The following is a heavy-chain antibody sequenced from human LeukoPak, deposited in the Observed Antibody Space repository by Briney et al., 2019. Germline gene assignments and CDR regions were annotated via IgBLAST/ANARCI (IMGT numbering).Heavy chain of an antibody. V-gene: IGHV4-59*08. Sequence: PSETLSLTCTVSGVSISSFYWSWIRQPPGKGLEWFGYIYYSGSTSYNPSLKSRVTILVDTSKNQFSLMLSSVTAADTAVYYCARHERDASLDHALDIWGQGTMVTVSS. CDR2: IYYSGST. CDR1: GVSISSFY. D-gene: IGHD5-24*01. J-gene: IGHJ3*02. CDR3: ARHERDASLDHALDI.